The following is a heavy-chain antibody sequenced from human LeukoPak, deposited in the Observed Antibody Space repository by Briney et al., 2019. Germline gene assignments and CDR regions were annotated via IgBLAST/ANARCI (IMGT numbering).Heavy chain of an antibody. Sequence: GGSLRLSCAASGFTFSGYSMNWVRQAPGKGLEWVSSISSSSSYIYYADSVKGRFTISRDNAKNSMYLQMNSLRAEDTAVYYCARATENGLAYNWFDPWGQGTLVTVSS. J-gene: IGHJ5*02. CDR3: ARATENGLAYNWFDP. CDR1: GFTFSGYS. CDR2: ISSSSSYI. V-gene: IGHV3-21*01. D-gene: IGHD1-1*01.